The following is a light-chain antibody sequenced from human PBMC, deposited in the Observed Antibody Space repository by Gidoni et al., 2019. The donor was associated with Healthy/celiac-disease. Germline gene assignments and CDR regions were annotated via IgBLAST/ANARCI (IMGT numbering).Light chain of an antibody. CDR1: QSVSSSY. J-gene: IGKJ3*01. CDR3: QQYGSSPHT. CDR2: GAS. Sequence: EIVLTQSPGTLSLSPGERATLSCRASQSVSSSYLAWYQQKPGQAPRLLIYGASSRATGIPDRFSGSGSGTDFTRTISRLEPEDFAVYYCQQYGSSPHTFGPGTKVDIK. V-gene: IGKV3-20*01.